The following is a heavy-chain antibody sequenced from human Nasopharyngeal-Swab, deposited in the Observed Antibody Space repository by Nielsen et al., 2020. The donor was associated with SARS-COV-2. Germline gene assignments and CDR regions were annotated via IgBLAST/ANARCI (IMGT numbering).Heavy chain of an antibody. CDR2: ISGSGGST. J-gene: IGHJ3*02. Sequence: GGSLRLSCAASGFTFSSYAMSWVRQAPGKGLEWVSAISGSGGSTYYADSVRGRFTVSRDNSKNTLYLQMSSLRAEDTAVYYCARESVVTGMDDATDIWGQGTMVTVSS. D-gene: IGHD2-21*02. V-gene: IGHV3-23*01. CDR1: GFTFSSYA. CDR3: ARESVVTGMDDATDI.